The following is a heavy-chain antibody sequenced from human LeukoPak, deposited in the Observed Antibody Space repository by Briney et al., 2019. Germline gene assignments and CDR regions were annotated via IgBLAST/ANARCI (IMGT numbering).Heavy chain of an antibody. CDR1: GFTFNTYS. CDR3: ARGYCNSNVCYGDHFEY. CDR2: GPYDGGIK. D-gene: IGHD2-2*01. Sequence: GGSLRLSCAASGFTFNTYSMHWVRQAPGKGLEWVALGPYDGGIKYYAESVKGRFIISRDNAKDTLHLEMSGLRAEDTALYYRARGYCNSNVCYGDHFEYWGQGTLVTVSS. V-gene: IGHV3-30-3*01. J-gene: IGHJ4*02.